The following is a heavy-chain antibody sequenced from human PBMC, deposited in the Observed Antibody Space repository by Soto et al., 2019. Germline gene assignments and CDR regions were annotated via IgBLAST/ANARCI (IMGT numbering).Heavy chain of an antibody. V-gene: IGHV5-51*01. CDR2: IYPGDSDT. CDR1: GYSFTSYW. CDR3: ARLFYGDHFDAFDI. Sequence: PVEALKSSGKGPGYSFTSYWSGWARQMPGKGLEWMGIIYPGDSDTRYSPSFQGQVTISADKSISTAYLQWSSLKASDTAMYYCARLFYGDHFDAFDIWGQGTMVTVSS. D-gene: IGHD4-17*01. J-gene: IGHJ3*02.